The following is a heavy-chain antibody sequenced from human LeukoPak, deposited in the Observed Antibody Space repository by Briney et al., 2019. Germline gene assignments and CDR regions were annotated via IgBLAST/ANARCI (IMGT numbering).Heavy chain of an antibody. CDR3: ARRKTGTMHAFDI. CDR2: IYPGDSDT. V-gene: IGHV5-51*01. CDR1: GYRFTNYW. D-gene: IGHD1-7*01. J-gene: IGHJ3*02. Sequence: GESLKISCKGSGYRFTNYWIAWVRQMPGKGLEWMGLIYPGDSDTRYSPSFQGQVTISADKSISTAFLQWSSLKASDTAMYYCARRKTGTMHAFDIRGQGTMVTVSS.